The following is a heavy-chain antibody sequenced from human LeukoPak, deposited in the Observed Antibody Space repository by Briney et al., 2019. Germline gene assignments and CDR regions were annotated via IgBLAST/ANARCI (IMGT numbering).Heavy chain of an antibody. D-gene: IGHD1-14*01. CDR1: GGSFSGYY. CDR3: ARLPQPPHLDRPYYFDY. J-gene: IGHJ4*02. Sequence: SETLSLTCAVYGGSFSGYYWSWIRQPPGKGLEWIGEINHSGSTNYNPSLKSRVTISVDTSKNQFSLKLSSVTAADTAVYYCARLPQPPHLDRPYYFDYWGQGTLVTVSS. CDR2: INHSGST. V-gene: IGHV4-34*01.